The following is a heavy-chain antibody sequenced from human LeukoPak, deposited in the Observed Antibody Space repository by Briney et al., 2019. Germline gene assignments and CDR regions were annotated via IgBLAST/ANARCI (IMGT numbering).Heavy chain of an antibody. J-gene: IGHJ4*02. CDR2: IYYSGST. Sequence: SETLSLTCTVSGGSISGSSYYWGWIRQPPGKGLEWIGSIYYSGSTYYNPSLKSRVTISVDTSKNQFSLKLSSVTAADTAVYYCARGRTVGATRDADFDYWGQGTLVTVSS. CDR1: GGSISGSSYY. V-gene: IGHV4-39*07. D-gene: IGHD1-26*01. CDR3: ARGRTVGATRDADFDY.